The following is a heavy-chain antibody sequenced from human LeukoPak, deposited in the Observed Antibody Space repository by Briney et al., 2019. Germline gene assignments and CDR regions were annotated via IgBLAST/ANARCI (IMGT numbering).Heavy chain of an antibody. CDR1: GGSISSSSYY. D-gene: IGHD5-18*01. V-gene: IGHV4-39*07. Sequence: SETLSLTCTVSGGSISSSSYYWGWIRQPPGKGLEWIGSFYFSGSTYYNPSLKSRVTISVDTSKNQFSLKLSSVTAADTAVYYCARDRPRLRGYSYGYYYYMDVWGKGTTVTVSS. J-gene: IGHJ6*03. CDR2: FYFSGST. CDR3: ARDRPRLRGYSYGYYYYMDV.